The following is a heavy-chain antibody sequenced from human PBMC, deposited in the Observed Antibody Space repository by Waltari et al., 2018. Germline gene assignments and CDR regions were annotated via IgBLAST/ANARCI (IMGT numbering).Heavy chain of an antibody. V-gene: IGHV1-18*01. Sequence: QGQLVQSGGVVKKPGASVTVSCKASGYTFTNYGLFWVRQAPGQGLQWLGGGSPYNGNTNYAQTVRDRITLTTDTSTTTAYMELRSLKSDDTAVYYCAVWVAGRVACWGQGTLVTVSS. CDR2: GSPYNGNT. J-gene: IGHJ4*02. CDR3: AVWVAGRVAC. CDR1: GYTFTNYG. D-gene: IGHD3-10*01.